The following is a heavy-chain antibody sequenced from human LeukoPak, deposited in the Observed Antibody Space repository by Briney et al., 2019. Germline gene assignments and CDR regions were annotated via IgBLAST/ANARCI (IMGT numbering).Heavy chain of an antibody. CDR3: AKGSGYSYGYFWFDP. CDR1: GFTFSSYA. CDR2: ISGSGGST. V-gene: IGHV3-23*01. J-gene: IGHJ5*02. D-gene: IGHD5-18*01. Sequence: PGGSLRLSCAASGFTFSSYAMSWVRQAPGKGLEWVSAISGSGGSTYYADSVKGRFTISRDNSKNTLYLQMNSLRAEDTAVYYCAKGSGYSYGYFWFDPWGQGTLVTVSS.